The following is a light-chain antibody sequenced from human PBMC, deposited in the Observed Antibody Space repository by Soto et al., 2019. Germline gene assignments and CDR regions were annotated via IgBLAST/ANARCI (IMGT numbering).Light chain of an antibody. Sequence: EIVLTQSPATLSLSPGERATLSCRASQSVRTYLAWYQQKPGQAPRLLIYDALHRATDSPARFSGSGSGTDFTLTISNLEAEDFAVYDCQQRSGWLTFGGGTKVEIK. CDR2: DAL. J-gene: IGKJ4*01. CDR3: QQRSGWLT. CDR1: QSVRTY. V-gene: IGKV3-11*01.